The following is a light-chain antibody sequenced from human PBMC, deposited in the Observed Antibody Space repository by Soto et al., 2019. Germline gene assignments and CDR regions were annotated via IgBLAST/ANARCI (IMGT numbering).Light chain of an antibody. Sequence: EIVMTQSPATLSVSPGERATLSCRASQSVSSNLAWYQQKPGQAPRLLIYGASTRATGIPARFSGSGSGTELTLTISSLQSEDFAVYYCQQYNNWSPWTFGKGTKVESK. CDR3: QQYNNWSPWT. CDR2: GAS. J-gene: IGKJ1*01. V-gene: IGKV3-15*01. CDR1: QSVSSN.